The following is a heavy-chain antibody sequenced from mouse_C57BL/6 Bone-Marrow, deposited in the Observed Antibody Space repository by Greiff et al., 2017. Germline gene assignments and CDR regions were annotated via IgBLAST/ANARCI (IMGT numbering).Heavy chain of an antibody. CDR1: GYTFTNYW. CDR3: ARLRRRYYYAMDY. V-gene: IGHV1-63*01. D-gene: IGHD2-12*01. Sequence: VQLQQSGAELVRPGTSVKMSCKASGYTFTNYWIGWAKQRPGHGLEWIGDIYPGGGYTNYNEKFKGKATLTADKSSGTAYMQFSSLTSEDSAIYYCARLRRRYYYAMDYWGQGTSVTVSS. J-gene: IGHJ4*01. CDR2: IYPGGGYT.